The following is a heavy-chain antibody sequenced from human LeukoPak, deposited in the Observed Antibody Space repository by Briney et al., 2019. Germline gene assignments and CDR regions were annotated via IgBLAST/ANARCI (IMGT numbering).Heavy chain of an antibody. V-gene: IGHV3-23*01. J-gene: IGHJ4*02. Sequence: GGSLRLSSAASGFSFSSYAMSCGRQTPRKGLEWVSAISGSVGGTYYADSPKGRFTISRDNSKNTLYLQMNSLRTADTAVYYCAKSYTTCWGQGTLVTVSS. CDR1: GFSFSSYA. D-gene: IGHD1-1*01. CDR3: AKSYTTC. CDR2: ISGSVGGT.